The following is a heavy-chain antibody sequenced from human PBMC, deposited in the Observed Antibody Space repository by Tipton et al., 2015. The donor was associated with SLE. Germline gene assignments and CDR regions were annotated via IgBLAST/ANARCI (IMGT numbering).Heavy chain of an antibody. D-gene: IGHD2-2*01. CDR1: GYTFTKYY. Sequence: QLVQSGAEVKKPGASVKVSCKASGYTFTKYYMHWVRQAPGQGFEWMGIINPSGGSTTHAQNFRGRVTMTRDTSTSTVYMELSSLRSEDTAMYYCARGYQLPPLDFGFYWGQGTLVTVSS. CDR2: INPSGGST. CDR3: ARGYQLPPLDFGFY. V-gene: IGHV1-46*01. J-gene: IGHJ4*02.